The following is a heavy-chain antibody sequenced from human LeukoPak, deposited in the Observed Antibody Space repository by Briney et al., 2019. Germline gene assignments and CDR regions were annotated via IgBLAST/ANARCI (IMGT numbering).Heavy chain of an antibody. J-gene: IGHJ3*02. CDR1: GFTFSSYG. D-gene: IGHD4-23*01. CDR3: AKYGGDRNAFDI. Sequence: AGGSLRLSCAASGFTFSSYGMHWVRQAPGKGLEWVAVISYDGSNKYYADSVKGRFTISRDNSKNTLYLQMNSLRAEDTAVYYCAKYGGDRNAFDIWGQGTRVTVSS. CDR2: ISYDGSNK. V-gene: IGHV3-30*18.